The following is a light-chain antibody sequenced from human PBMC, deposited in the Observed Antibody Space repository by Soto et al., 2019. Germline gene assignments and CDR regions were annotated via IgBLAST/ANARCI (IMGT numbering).Light chain of an antibody. J-gene: IGLJ2*01. CDR1: NSDVGAYNY. V-gene: IGLV2-14*01. CDR3: SSYTSTGTLV. CDR2: EVI. Sequence: QSALTQPASVSGSPGQSITISCTGNNSDVGAYNYVSWYQKYPGKAPKLVIYEVINRPSGVSNRFSGSKSGKTASLTISGLQAEDEADYYCSSYTSTGTLVFGGGTKLTVL.